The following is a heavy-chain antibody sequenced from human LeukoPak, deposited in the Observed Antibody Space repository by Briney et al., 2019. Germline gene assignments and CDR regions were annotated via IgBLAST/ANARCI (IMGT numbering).Heavy chain of an antibody. V-gene: IGHV1-2*02. CDR2: INPNSGGT. D-gene: IGHD6-19*01. Sequence: GASVKVSCKASGYTFTGYYMHWVRQAPGQGLEWMGWINPNSGGTNYAQKFQGRVTMTRDTSTSTAYMELSRLRSDDTAVYYCARDLIAVSLYYFDYWGQGTQVTVSS. CDR3: ARDLIAVSLYYFDY. CDR1: GYTFTGYY. J-gene: IGHJ4*02.